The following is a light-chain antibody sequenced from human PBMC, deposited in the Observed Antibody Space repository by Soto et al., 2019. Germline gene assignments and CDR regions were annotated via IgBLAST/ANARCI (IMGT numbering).Light chain of an antibody. J-gene: IGLJ2*01. CDR2: EVA. Sequence: QSALTQPPSASGSPGQSVTISRTGTSRDVGDYDSVSWYQHHPGKAPKLMIFEVAKRPSGVPDRFSGSKSGNTASLTVSGLQAEDEADYYCSSYGGRDNYVVFGGGTKVTVL. CDR1: SRDVGDYDS. CDR3: SSYGGRDNYVV. V-gene: IGLV2-8*01.